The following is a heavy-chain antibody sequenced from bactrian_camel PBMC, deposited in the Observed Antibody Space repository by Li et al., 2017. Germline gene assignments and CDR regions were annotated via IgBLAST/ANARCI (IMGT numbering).Heavy chain of an antibody. CDR3: AADHEGTITKCPAPLNSRAYEY. CDR2: ISTGGGDT. CDR1: GYTDSVNV. J-gene: IGHJ4*01. D-gene: IGHD3*01. Sequence: QVQLVESGAGSVEAGGSVRLSCTASGYTDSVNVMGWWRQAAGKEREGVACISTGGGDTMYADAVKGRFTISHDKASNTVYLQMDNLQPDDTAMYYCAADHEGTITKCPAPLNSRAYEYWGQGTQVTVS. V-gene: IGHV3S53*01.